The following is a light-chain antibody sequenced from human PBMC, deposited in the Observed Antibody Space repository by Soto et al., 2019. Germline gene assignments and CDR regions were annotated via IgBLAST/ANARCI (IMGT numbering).Light chain of an antibody. Sequence: DIQMTQSPSTLSASVGDRVTITCRASQSISSWLAWYQQKPGKAPKLLIYDASSLESGVPSRFSGSGSGTEFTLTISSLQPDDFATYYGQQYNSYSTLGQGTKLEIK. V-gene: IGKV1-5*01. CDR1: QSISSW. CDR2: DAS. CDR3: QQYNSYST. J-gene: IGKJ2*01.